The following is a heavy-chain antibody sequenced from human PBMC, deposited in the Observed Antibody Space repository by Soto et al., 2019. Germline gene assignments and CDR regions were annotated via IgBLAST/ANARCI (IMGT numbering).Heavy chain of an antibody. Sequence: SETLSLTCSFSGDSINSDKYYWGWIRQSPGKGLESIAYVCSSGSTNYNPSLESRVAISLDTSKNQFSLRLTSVTAADTAVYFCARVRTEYAGLDYWGQGTLVTVSS. CDR2: VCSSGST. V-gene: IGHV4-61*05. CDR1: GDSINSDKYY. J-gene: IGHJ4*02. D-gene: IGHD2-2*01. CDR3: ARVRTEYAGLDY.